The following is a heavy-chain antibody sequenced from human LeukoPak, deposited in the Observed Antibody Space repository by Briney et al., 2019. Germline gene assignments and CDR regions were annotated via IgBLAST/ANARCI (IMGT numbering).Heavy chain of an antibody. Sequence: PSENLSLTCTGSGCSSNSGTYYWNWIRQPAGKGLERIGRIYTSGCTNYNPSLKSRTTITVKTSKNMYSLNLSSVTAADTAVHYCARNSCPSGSCYDNRGYFDYWGQGTLVTVSS. CDR1: GCSSNSGTYY. V-gene: IGHV4-61*02. D-gene: IGHD2-15*01. CDR3: ARNSCPSGSCYDNRGYFDY. J-gene: IGHJ4*02. CDR2: IYTSGCT.